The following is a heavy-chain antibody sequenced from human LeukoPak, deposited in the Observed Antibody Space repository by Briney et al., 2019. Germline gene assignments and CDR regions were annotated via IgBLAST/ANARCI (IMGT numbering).Heavy chain of an antibody. V-gene: IGHV5-51*01. J-gene: IGHJ4*02. CDR2: IYPGDSDT. D-gene: IGHD5-18*01. Sequence: GESLKISCKGSGYRFTTYWIGWVRQMPGKGLEGMGVIYPGDSDTRYGPSFEGQVTISADKSISTAYLEWSSLQASDTAMYYCARHGPTSMSKSGDYWGQGTLVTVSS. CDR3: ARHGPTSMSKSGDY. CDR1: GYRFTTYW.